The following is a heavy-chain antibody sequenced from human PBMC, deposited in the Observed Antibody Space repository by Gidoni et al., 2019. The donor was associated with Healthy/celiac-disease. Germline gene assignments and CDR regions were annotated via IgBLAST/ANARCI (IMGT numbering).Heavy chain of an antibody. Sequence: QVQLVQSGGEVKKPGASVKVSGQASGYTFTGYYRHWVRQAPGQGLEWMGWINPNSGGTNYAQKFQGRVTMTRDTSISTAYMELSRLRSDDTAVYYCAREGSSDDSSGFSPQFYYYYGMDVWGQGTTVTVSS. CDR2: INPNSGGT. CDR1: GYTFTGYY. D-gene: IGHD3-22*01. J-gene: IGHJ6*02. V-gene: IGHV1-2*02. CDR3: AREGSSDDSSGFSPQFYYYYGMDV.